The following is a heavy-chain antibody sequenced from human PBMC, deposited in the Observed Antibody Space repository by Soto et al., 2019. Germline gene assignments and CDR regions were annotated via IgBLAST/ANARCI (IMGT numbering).Heavy chain of an antibody. D-gene: IGHD3-16*01. CDR1: GFTFSTYE. CDR2: ISSSQSFT. Sequence: PGGSLRLSCAASGFTFSTYEMNWVRQAPGKGLEWVSSISSSQSFTYYAESVKGRFTISRDNAKNSLYLQINSLRADDTAVYYCATGLAGSSRKSAEYFQHWGQGTLVTVSS. CDR3: ATGLAGSSRKSAEYFQH. J-gene: IGHJ1*01. V-gene: IGHV3-21*01.